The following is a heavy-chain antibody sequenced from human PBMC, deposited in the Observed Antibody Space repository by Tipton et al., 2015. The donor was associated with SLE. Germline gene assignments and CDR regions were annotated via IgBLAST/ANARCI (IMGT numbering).Heavy chain of an antibody. D-gene: IGHD3-10*01. J-gene: IGHJ4*02. CDR3: ARDRWFREL. CDR1: GGSISSHY. Sequence: LRLSCTVSGGSISSHYWSWFRQPPGRGLEWIGYTSHTGYTDYNPSLKSRVTIPVDTSKNQLSLKLTSVTTADTAVYYRARDRWFRELWGQGTLVTVSS. V-gene: IGHV4-59*11. CDR2: TSHTGYT.